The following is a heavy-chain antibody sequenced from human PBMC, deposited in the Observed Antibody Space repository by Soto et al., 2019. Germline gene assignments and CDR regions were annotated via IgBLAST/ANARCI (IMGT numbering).Heavy chain of an antibody. Sequence: SVKVSCKASGGTFSSYAISWVRQAPGQGLEWMGGIIPIFGTANYAQKFQGRVTITADESTSTAYMELSSLRSEDTAVYYCASSYYGSGSYRINWFEPWGEGTLVTVSS. CDR3: ASSYYGSGSYRINWFEP. CDR2: IIPIFGTA. D-gene: IGHD3-10*01. CDR1: GGTFSSYA. V-gene: IGHV1-69*13. J-gene: IGHJ5*02.